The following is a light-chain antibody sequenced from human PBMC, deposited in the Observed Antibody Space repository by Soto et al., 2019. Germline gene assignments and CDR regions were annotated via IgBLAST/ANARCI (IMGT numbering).Light chain of an antibody. V-gene: IGLV1-51*01. CDR3: GSWDSSLSDYV. CDR2: DDN. J-gene: IGLJ1*01. Sequence: QSVLTQPPSVSAAPGQKVTISCSGSSSNIGGNSVSWYQQLPGTAPTLLIYDDNKRPSGIPDRFSGSKSGTSATLGITGFQTGDEADYYCGSWDSSLSDYVFGTRTKVTVL. CDR1: SSNIGGNS.